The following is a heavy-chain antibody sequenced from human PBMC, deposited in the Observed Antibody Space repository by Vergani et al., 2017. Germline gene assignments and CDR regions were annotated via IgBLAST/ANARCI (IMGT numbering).Heavy chain of an antibody. CDR2: INHSGST. CDR1: GGSFSGYY. J-gene: IGHJ1*01. Sequence: QVQLPQWGAGLLKPSETLSLTCAVYGGSFSGYYWSWIRQPPGKGLEWIGEINHSGSTNYNPSLKSRVTISVDTSKNQFSLKLSSVTAADTAVYYCAREGGRYQLLQHWGQSTLVTVSS. CDR3: AREGGRYQLLQH. V-gene: IGHV4-34*01. D-gene: IGHD2-2*01.